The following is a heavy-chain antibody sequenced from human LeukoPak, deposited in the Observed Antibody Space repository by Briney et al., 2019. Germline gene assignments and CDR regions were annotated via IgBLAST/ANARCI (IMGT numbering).Heavy chain of an antibody. Sequence: SGGSLRLSCAASGFPFSSYAMSWVRQAPGKGLAWVSAIRGSGGSTYYADSVKGRFTISRDNSKNTLYLQMNSLRAEDTAVYYCAKGKQWLVQRALLNWGQGTLVTVS. V-gene: IGHV3-23*01. J-gene: IGHJ4*02. CDR1: GFPFSSYA. CDR2: IRGSGGST. CDR3: AKGKQWLVQRALLN. D-gene: IGHD6-19*01.